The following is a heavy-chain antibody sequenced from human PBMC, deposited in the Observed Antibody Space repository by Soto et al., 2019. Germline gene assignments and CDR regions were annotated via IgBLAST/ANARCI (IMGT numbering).Heavy chain of an antibody. CDR3: AKIPITIFGVVIIPYYYYMDV. CDR1: GFTSSSYA. J-gene: IGHJ6*03. D-gene: IGHD3-3*01. CDR2: ISGSGGST. V-gene: IGHV3-23*01. Sequence: EVQLLESGGGLVQPGGSLRLSCAASGFTSSSYAMSWVRQAPGKGLEWVSAISGSGGSTYYADSVKGRFTISRDNSKNTLYLQMNSLRAEDTAVYYCAKIPITIFGVVIIPYYYYMDVWGKGTTVTVSS.